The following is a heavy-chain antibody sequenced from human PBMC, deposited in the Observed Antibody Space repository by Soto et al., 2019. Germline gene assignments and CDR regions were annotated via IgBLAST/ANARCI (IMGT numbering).Heavy chain of an antibody. Sequence: LSLTCTVSGGSISSYYWSWIRQPPGKGLEWIGYIYYSGSTNYNPSLKSRVTISVDTSKNQFSLKLSSVTAADTAVYYCARGNERIQLWSWGQGTLVTVSS. J-gene: IGHJ5*02. CDR2: IYYSGST. D-gene: IGHD5-18*01. V-gene: IGHV4-59*01. CDR1: GGSISSYY. CDR3: ARGNERIQLWS.